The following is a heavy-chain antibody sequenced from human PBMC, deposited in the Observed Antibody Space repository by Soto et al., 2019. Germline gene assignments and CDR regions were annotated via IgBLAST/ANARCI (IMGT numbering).Heavy chain of an antibody. J-gene: IGHJ6*03. D-gene: IGHD5-12*01. CDR3: ARGWFEVATTAPYHHYTAV. V-gene: IGHV4-59*01. Sequence: SETLSLTCTVSGGSLSSYYWSWIRQPPGKGLEWIGYIYYSGSTNYNPSLKSRVTISVDTSKNQFSLKLSSVTAADTAVYYCARGWFEVATTAPYHHYTAVWGKGTTVTVSS. CDR1: GGSLSSYY. CDR2: IYYSGST.